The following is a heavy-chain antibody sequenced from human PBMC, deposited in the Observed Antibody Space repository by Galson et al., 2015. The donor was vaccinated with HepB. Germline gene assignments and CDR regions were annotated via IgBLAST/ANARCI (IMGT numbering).Heavy chain of an antibody. V-gene: IGHV1-18*04. Sequence: QSGAEVKKPGESLKISCKGSGYTFTSNGISWVRQAPGQGLEWMGWISPHNGNTNYAQKFLGRVTMTTDASTSTADMELRSLRSDDTAVYYCARDPGYSSGWYPLYGMDVWGQGTTVTV. CDR1: GYTFTSNG. J-gene: IGHJ6*02. D-gene: IGHD6-19*01. CDR2: ISPHNGNT. CDR3: ARDPGYSSGWYPLYGMDV.